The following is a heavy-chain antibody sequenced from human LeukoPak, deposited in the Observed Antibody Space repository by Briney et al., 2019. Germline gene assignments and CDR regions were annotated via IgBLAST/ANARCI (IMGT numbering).Heavy chain of an antibody. Sequence: PSETLSLTCTVSGGSISSYYWSWIRQPPGKGLEWIGNIYYSGSTNYNPSLKSRVTISVDTSKNQFSLKLSSVTAADTAVCYCARGSTTTPYYFDYWGQGTLVTVSS. CDR3: ARGSTTTPYYFDY. CDR1: GGSISSYY. D-gene: IGHD1-1*01. CDR2: IYYSGST. J-gene: IGHJ4*02. V-gene: IGHV4-59*08.